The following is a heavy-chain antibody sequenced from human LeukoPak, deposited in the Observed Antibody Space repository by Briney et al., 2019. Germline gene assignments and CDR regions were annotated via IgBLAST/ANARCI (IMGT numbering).Heavy chain of an antibody. D-gene: IGHD6-13*01. Sequence: PSETLSLTCTVSGDSVSSGTYNWTWIRQPPGKGLECLGYIYNTGATNFNPSLKSRLTMSLHKSKNQFSLNLTSVTSADTAVYYCAREKATLAACYFDYWGQGILVTVSS. CDR1: GDSVSSGTYN. CDR2: IYNTGAT. J-gene: IGHJ4*02. V-gene: IGHV4-61*01. CDR3: AREKATLAACYFDY.